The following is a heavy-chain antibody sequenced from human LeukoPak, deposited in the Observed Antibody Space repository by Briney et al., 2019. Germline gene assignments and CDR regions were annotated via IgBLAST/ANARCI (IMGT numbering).Heavy chain of an antibody. D-gene: IGHD4-17*01. J-gene: IGHJ4*02. CDR1: GFTFSNYW. CDR3: AKGLSTVTTIFGY. CDR2: INSDGSRT. V-gene: IGHV3-74*03. Sequence: PGGSLRLSCAASGFTFSNYWMHWVRQTPGKGLVWVSGINSDGSRTPYADSVKGRFTISRDNSKNSLYLQMNSLRTEDTALYYCAKGLSTVTTIFGYWGQGTLVTVSS.